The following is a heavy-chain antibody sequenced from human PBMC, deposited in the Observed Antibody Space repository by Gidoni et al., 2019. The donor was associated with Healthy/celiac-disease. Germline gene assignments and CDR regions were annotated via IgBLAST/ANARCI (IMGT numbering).Heavy chain of an antibody. D-gene: IGHD4-17*01. J-gene: IGHJ4*02. CDR2: IYYSGST. CDR1: GGSISSGGYY. CDR3: ASSPYGDYADY. Sequence: QVQLQESGPGLVKPSQSLSLTCTVSGGSISSGGYYCSWIRQHSGKGLEWIGYIYYSGSTYYNPSLKSRVTISVDTSKNQFSLKLSSVTAADTAVYYCASSPYGDYADYWGQGTLVTVSS. V-gene: IGHV4-31*03.